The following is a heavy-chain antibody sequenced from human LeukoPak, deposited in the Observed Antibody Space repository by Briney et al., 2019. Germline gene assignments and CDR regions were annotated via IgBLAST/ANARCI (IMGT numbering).Heavy chain of an antibody. CDR3: ARDVVVVPAAIHYGMDV. J-gene: IGHJ6*02. V-gene: IGHV4-34*01. CDR2: VNHSGRT. D-gene: IGHD2-2*01. CDR1: GGSSSDYF. Sequence: LSETLSLTCAVYGGSSSDYFWGWIRQPPGKGLEWIGEVNHSGRTYYNPSLKSRVTISVDTSKNQFSLNLSSVTAADTAVYYCARDVVVVPAAIHYGMDVWGQGTTVTVSS.